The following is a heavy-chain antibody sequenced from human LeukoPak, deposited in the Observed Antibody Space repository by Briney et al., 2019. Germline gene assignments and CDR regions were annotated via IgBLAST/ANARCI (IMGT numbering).Heavy chain of an antibody. D-gene: IGHD3-10*01. CDR3: ARETYGSGSNDFDY. J-gene: IGHJ4*02. CDR2: ISSSSSYT. V-gene: IGHV3-11*06. Sequence: GGSLRLSYAASGFTFSDYYMSWIRQTPGKGLEWVSYISSSSSYTNYADSVKGRFTISGDNAKNSLYLQMNSLRAEDTAVYYCARETYGSGSNDFDYWGQGTLVTVSS. CDR1: GFTFSDYY.